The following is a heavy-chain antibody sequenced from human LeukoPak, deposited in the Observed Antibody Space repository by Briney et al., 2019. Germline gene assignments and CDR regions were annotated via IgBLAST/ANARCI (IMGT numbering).Heavy chain of an antibody. Sequence: ASVKVSCKASGYTFTSYDINWVRQATGQGLEWMGWMNPNSGNTGYAQKFQGRVTITRNTSISTAYMALSSLRSEDTAVYYCARGRLGYCSSTSCRRSRLSYAFDIWGQGTMVTVSS. V-gene: IGHV1-8*03. CDR3: ARGRLGYCSSTSCRRSRLSYAFDI. CDR1: GYTFTSYD. D-gene: IGHD2-2*01. J-gene: IGHJ3*02. CDR2: MNPNSGNT.